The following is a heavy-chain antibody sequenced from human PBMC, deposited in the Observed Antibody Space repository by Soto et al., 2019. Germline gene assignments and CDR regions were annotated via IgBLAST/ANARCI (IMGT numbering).Heavy chain of an antibody. Sequence: SLRRCFGASEFTVRSDGRHWVREVAGVGLFWVAVKSYDGSNKYYADSVKGRFTISRDNSKNTLYLQMNSLRAEDTAVYYCAKDPTHYDILTGYYNPLYYYYGMDVWGQGT. CDR2: KSYDGSNK. CDR3: AKDPTHYDILTGYYNPLYYYYGMDV. CDR1: EFTVRSDG. V-gene: IGHV3-30*18. D-gene: IGHD3-9*01. J-gene: IGHJ6*02.